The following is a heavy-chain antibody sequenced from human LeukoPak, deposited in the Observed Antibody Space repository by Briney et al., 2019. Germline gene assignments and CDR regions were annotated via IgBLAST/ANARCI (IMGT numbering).Heavy chain of an antibody. CDR1: GGTFSSYA. V-gene: IGHV1-69*04. Sequence: GASVKVSCKASGGTFSSYAISWVRQAPGQGLEWMGRIIPILGIANYAQKFQGRVTITADKSTSTAYMELSSLRSEDTAVYYCARDSDSHLWFGSQDDEIIYYYYGMDVWGQGTTVTVSS. CDR2: IIPILGIA. CDR3: ARDSDSHLWFGSQDDEIIYYYYGMDV. D-gene: IGHD3-10*01. J-gene: IGHJ6*02.